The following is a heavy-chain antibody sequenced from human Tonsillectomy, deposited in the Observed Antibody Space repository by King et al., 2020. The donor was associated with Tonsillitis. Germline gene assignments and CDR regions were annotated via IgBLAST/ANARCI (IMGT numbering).Heavy chain of an antibody. CDR1: GFTFSGSA. CDR2: IRSKANSYAT. V-gene: IGHV3-73*01. J-gene: IGHJ5*02. Sequence: VQLVESGGGLVQPGGSLKLSCAASGFTFSGSAMHWVRQASGKGLEWVGRIRSKANSYATAYAASVKGRFTISRDDSKNTAYLQMNSLKTEDTAVYYCTRTTTYSGSYSSWGQGTLVTVSS. D-gene: IGHD1-26*01. CDR3: TRTTTYSGSYSS.